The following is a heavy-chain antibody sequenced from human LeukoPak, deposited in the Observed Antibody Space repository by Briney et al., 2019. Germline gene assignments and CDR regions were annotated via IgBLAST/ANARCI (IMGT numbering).Heavy chain of an antibody. CDR3: AKDHGVAVAGMYY. J-gene: IGHJ4*02. CDR1: GFTFSSFA. Sequence: GGSLRLSCAASGFTFSSFAMSWVRQAPGKGLEWVSSMSGSGGSTYYADPVKGRFTISRDNSRNTLYLQMNSLRADDTAVYYCAKDHGVAVAGMYYWGQGTLVTVSS. D-gene: IGHD6-19*01. V-gene: IGHV3-23*01. CDR2: MSGSGGST.